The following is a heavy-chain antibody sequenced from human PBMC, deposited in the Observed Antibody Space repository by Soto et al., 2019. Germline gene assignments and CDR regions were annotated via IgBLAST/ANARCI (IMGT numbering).Heavy chain of an antibody. D-gene: IGHD2-2*01. CDR2: IIHIFGTA. J-gene: IGHJ6*02. CDR3: ARHVPAAGYYYGMDV. Sequence: QVQLVQAGAEVKTPGSSVKVSCKASGGTFSIYAISWVRQAPGQGLEWMGGIIHIFGTANYAQKFQGRVTITADESTSTAYMELRSLRSEDTAVYSCARHVPAAGYYYGMDVWGQGTTVTVSS. V-gene: IGHV1-69*12. CDR1: GGTFSIYA.